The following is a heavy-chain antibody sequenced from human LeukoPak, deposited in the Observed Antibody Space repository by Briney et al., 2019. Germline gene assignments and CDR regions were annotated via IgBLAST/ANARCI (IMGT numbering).Heavy chain of an antibody. CDR3: ARGVTAMVTILDY. CDR1: GGSISSYY. V-gene: IGHV4-59*01. Sequence: ASETLSLTCTVSGGSISSYYWSWIRQPPGKGLEWIGYIYYSGSTNYNPSLKSRVTISVDTSKNQFSLKLSSVTAADTAVYYCARGVTAMVTILDYWGQGTLVTVSS. CDR2: IYYSGST. D-gene: IGHD5-18*01. J-gene: IGHJ4*02.